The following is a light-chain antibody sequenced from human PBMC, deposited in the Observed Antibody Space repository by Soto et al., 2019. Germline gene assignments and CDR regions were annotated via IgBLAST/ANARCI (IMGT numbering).Light chain of an antibody. CDR3: RSYTTSSTYV. Sequence: QSALTQPASVSGSPGQSIAISCTGTSSDVGGYNYVSWYQQVPGKAPKLMIYDVGNRPAGVSNRFSGTKSGNTASLTISGLQAEDEAEYYCRSYTTSSTYVFGTGTKVTVL. V-gene: IGLV2-14*01. CDR1: SSDVGGYNY. CDR2: DVG. J-gene: IGLJ1*01.